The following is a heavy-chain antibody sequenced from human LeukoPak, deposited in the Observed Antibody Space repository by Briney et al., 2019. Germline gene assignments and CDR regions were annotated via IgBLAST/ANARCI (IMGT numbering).Heavy chain of an antibody. CDR1: GYTFTSYG. D-gene: IGHD3-22*01. V-gene: IGHV1-18*01. CDR2: ISAYNGNT. Sequence: ASVKVSCKASGYTFTSYGISWVRQAPGQGLEWMGWISAYNGNTNYAQKLQGRVTMTTDTSTSTAYMELRSLRSDDTAVYYCARGGYYYDSSGSEYYFDYWGQGTLVTVSS. CDR3: ARGGYYYDSSGSEYYFDY. J-gene: IGHJ4*02.